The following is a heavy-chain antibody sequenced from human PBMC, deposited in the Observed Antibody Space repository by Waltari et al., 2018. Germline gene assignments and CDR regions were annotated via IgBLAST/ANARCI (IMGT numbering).Heavy chain of an antibody. CDR3: ARSGYSGYDEGY. J-gene: IGHJ4*02. D-gene: IGHD5-12*01. Sequence: EVQLVESGGGLVKPGGSLRLSCAASGLTFSSYSMNWVRQAPGKGLEWVSSISSSSSYIYYADSVKGRFTISRDNAKNSLYLQMNSLRAEDTAVYYCARSGYSGYDEGYWGQGTLVTVSS. CDR2: ISSSSSYI. V-gene: IGHV3-21*01. CDR1: GLTFSSYS.